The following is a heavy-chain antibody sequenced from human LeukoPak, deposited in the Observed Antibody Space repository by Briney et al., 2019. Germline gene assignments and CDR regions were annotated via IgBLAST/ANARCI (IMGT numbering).Heavy chain of an antibody. Sequence: GGSLRLSCAASGFTFDDYAMHWVRQAPGKGLEWVSGISWNSGSIGYADSVKGRFTISRDNSKNTLYLQMNSLRAEDTAVYYCAKGVTAAGTVFDWFDPWGQGTLVTVSS. J-gene: IGHJ5*02. CDR2: ISWNSGSI. D-gene: IGHD6-13*01. CDR3: AKGVTAAGTVFDWFDP. V-gene: IGHV3-9*01. CDR1: GFTFDDYA.